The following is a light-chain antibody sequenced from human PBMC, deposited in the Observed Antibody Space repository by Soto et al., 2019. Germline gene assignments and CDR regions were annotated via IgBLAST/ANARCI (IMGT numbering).Light chain of an antibody. Sequence: EIVMTQSPATLSVSPGVRATLSCRASQSVSSNLAWYQQKPGQAPRLLIYGASTRATGIPARFSGSGSGTEFTLTISSLQSEDSAVYYCQQYNNWPPWTFGQGTKVEIK. CDR1: QSVSSN. J-gene: IGKJ1*01. V-gene: IGKV3-15*01. CDR2: GAS. CDR3: QQYNNWPPWT.